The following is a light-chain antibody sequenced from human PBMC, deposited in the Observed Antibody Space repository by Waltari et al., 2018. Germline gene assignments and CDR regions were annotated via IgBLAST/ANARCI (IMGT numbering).Light chain of an antibody. J-gene: IGLJ2*01. CDR3: SSQSTTNGVI. Sequence: QSALTQPASVSGSPGQSITISCTGSSSDVGGDDSVSWYEHHPGQDPKLIIYDVNKRPSGVSDRFSGSKSGNTASLTISGLQAEDEATFYCSSQSTTNGVIFGGGTKVTVL. CDR2: DVN. CDR1: SSDVGGDDS. V-gene: IGLV2-14*03.